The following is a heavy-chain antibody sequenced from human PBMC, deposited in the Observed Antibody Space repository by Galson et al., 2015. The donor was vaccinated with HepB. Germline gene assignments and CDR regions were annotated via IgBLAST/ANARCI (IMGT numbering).Heavy chain of an antibody. CDR1: GFTFSTYW. Sequence: SLRLSCAASGFTFSTYWMSWVRQAPGKGLEWVATVKSDGSDTFYVDSVKGRFTISRDNAKDSLYLQINSLRAEDTAVYYYARIGGRQSMLHSGWTSLFDPWGQGALVTVSS. CDR2: VKSDGSDT. J-gene: IGHJ5*02. CDR3: ARIGGRQSMLHSGWTSLFDP. D-gene: IGHD2-2*01. V-gene: IGHV3-7*01.